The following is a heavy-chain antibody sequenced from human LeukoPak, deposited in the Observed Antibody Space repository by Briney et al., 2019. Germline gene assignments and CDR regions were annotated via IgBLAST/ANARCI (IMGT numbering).Heavy chain of an antibody. V-gene: IGHV1-69*13. CDR2: IIPIFGTA. J-gene: IGHJ4*02. D-gene: IGHD5-12*01. CDR3: ASSGMGPGFDY. Sequence: ASVKVSCKASGGTFSSYAISLVRQAPGQGLGWMGGIIPIFGTANYAQKFQGRVTITADESTSTAYMELSSLRSEDTAVYYCASSGMGPGFDYWGQGTLVTVSS. CDR1: GGTFSSYA.